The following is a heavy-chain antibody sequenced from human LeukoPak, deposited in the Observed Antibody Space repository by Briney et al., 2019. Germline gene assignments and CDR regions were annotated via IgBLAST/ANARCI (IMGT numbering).Heavy chain of an antibody. CDR3: ARDRDAYSSSWYLSWFDP. J-gene: IGHJ5*02. CDR2: IYTSGST. D-gene: IGHD6-13*01. Sequence: SETLSLTCTVSGGSISSYYWSWIRQPAGKGLEWIGRIYTSGSTNYNPSLKSRVTMSVDTSKHQFSLKLSSVTAADTAVYYCARDRDAYSSSWYLSWFDPWGQGTLVTVSS. CDR1: GGSISSYY. V-gene: IGHV4-4*07.